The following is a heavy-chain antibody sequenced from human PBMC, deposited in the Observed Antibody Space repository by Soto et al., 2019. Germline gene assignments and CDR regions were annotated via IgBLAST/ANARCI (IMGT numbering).Heavy chain of an antibody. Sequence: QMQLVQSGPEVKKPGTSVKVSCKASGFTFTSSAVQWVRQARGQRLEWIGWIVVGSGNTNYAQKFQERVTITRDMSTSTAYTELSSLRSEDTAVYYCAAGDYGCKWGWFDPWGQGTLVTVSS. CDR3: AAGDYGCKWGWFDP. D-gene: IGHD4-17*01. CDR2: IVVGSGNT. J-gene: IGHJ5*02. CDR1: GFTFTSSA. V-gene: IGHV1-58*01.